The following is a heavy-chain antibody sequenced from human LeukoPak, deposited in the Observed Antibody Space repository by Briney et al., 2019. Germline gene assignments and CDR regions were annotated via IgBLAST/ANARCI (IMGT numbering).Heavy chain of an antibody. V-gene: IGHV4-34*01. CDR2: INHSGST. Sequence: PSETLSLTCAVYGGSFSGYYWSWIRQPPGKGLEWIGEINHSGSTNYNPSLKSRVTISVDASKNQFSLKLSSVTAADTAVYYCARGKLSFGYYYDSSGQPYFDYWGQGTLVTVSS. CDR1: GGSFSGYY. D-gene: IGHD3-22*01. CDR3: ARGKLSFGYYYDSSGQPYFDY. J-gene: IGHJ4*02.